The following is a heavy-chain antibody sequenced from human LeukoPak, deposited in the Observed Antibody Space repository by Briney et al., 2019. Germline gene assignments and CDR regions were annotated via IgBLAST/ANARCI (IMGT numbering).Heavy chain of an antibody. D-gene: IGHD3/OR15-3a*01. CDR1: GFTFSRYG. J-gene: IGHJ4*02. V-gene: IGHV3-23*01. Sequence: GGSLRLSCAASGFTFSRYGMSWVRQAPGRGPEWVAGIPDTGVDTYYADSVRGRFTISRDNAKNTLYLQMDSLRAEDTAVYYCAKDSRDWTYFDFWGQGTLVTVSS. CDR3: AKDSRDWTYFDF. CDR2: IPDTGVDT.